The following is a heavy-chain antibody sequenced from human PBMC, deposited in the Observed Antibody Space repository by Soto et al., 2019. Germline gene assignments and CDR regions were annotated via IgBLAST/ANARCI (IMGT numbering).Heavy chain of an antibody. D-gene: IGHD2-2*01. CDR3: ARDSMKPTDIVVVPAARGPNWFDP. Sequence: PGGSLRLSCAASGFTFSSYSMNWVRQAPGKGLEWVSSISSSSSYIYYADSVKGRFTISRDNAKNSLYPQMNSLRAEDTAVYYCARDSMKPTDIVVVPAARGPNWFDPWGQGTLVTVSS. V-gene: IGHV3-21*01. CDR2: ISSSSSYI. CDR1: GFTFSSYS. J-gene: IGHJ5*02.